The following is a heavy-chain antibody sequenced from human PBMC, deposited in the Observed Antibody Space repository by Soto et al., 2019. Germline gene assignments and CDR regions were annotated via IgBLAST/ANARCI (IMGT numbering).Heavy chain of an antibody. D-gene: IGHD2-2*03. CDR1: GFTFSSYA. J-gene: IGHJ6*03. CDR2: ISGSGGST. V-gene: IGHV3-23*01. Sequence: GGSLRLSCAASGFTFSSYAMSWVRQAPGKGLEWVSAISGSGGSTYYADSVKGRFTISRDNSKNTLYLQMNSLRAEDTAVYYCAKSYGYCSSTSCYVNYYYYYMDVWGKGTTVTVSS. CDR3: AKSYGYCSSTSCYVNYYYYYMDV.